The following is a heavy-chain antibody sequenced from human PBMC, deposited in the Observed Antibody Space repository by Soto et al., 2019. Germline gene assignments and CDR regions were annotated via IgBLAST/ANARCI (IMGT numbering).Heavy chain of an antibody. Sequence: QVQLVQSGAEVKEPGASVRVSCKASGYTFINFDISWVRQAAGQGLEWLGCMNPGSGKTGYASKFQGRVAMTRDVSTGTSHLELSSLTSDDTAIYYCARMASAGTLNWFDPWGQGTLVTVSS. CDR1: GYTFINFD. V-gene: IGHV1-8*02. CDR3: ARMASAGTLNWFDP. D-gene: IGHD6-13*01. J-gene: IGHJ5*02. CDR2: MNPGSGKT.